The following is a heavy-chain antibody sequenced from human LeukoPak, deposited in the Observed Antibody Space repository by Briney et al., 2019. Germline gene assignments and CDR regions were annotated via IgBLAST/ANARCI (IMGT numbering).Heavy chain of an antibody. CDR2: INPNSGGT. Sequence: GASVKVSCKASGYTFTGYYMHWVRQAPGQGLEWMGWINPNSGGTNYAQKFQGRVTMTRDTSISTAYMELRSLRSDDTAVYYCARALGEVTSFDYWGQGTLVTVSS. CDR1: GYTFTGYY. J-gene: IGHJ4*02. D-gene: IGHD2-21*02. V-gene: IGHV1-2*02. CDR3: ARALGEVTSFDY.